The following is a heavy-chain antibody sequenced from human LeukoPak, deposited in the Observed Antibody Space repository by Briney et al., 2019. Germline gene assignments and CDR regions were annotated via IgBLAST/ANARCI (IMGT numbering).Heavy chain of an antibody. J-gene: IGHJ3*02. CDR3: ARNPYPRRLFDI. D-gene: IGHD2-21*01. CDR2: IYYSGST. CDR1: GGSISSSSYY. V-gene: IGHV4-39*07. Sequence: ASETLSLTCTVSGGSISSSSYYWGWIRQPPGKGLEWIGSIYYSGSTYYNPSPKSRVTISVDTSKNQFSLKLSSVTAADTAVYYCARNPYPRRLFDIWGQGTMVTVSS.